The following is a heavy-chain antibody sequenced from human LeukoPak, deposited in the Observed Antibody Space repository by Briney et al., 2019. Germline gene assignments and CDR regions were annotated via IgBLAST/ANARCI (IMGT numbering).Heavy chain of an antibody. D-gene: IGHD5-24*01. J-gene: IGHJ4*02. CDR3: TRVGYIDEGIDY. CDR2: IKQDGSKK. Sequence: GGSLRLSCAASGFTVSSNYMTWVRQAPGKGLEWVANIKQDGSKKSYVDSVKGRFTISRDNAKNSLYLQMNSLRAEDTAIYYCTRVGYIDEGIDYWGQGTLVTVSS. V-gene: IGHV3-7*04. CDR1: GFTVSSNY.